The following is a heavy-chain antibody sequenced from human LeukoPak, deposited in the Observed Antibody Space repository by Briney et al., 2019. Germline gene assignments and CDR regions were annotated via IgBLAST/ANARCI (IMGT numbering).Heavy chain of an antibody. D-gene: IGHD2-8*01. J-gene: IGHJ6*02. CDR3: ARDTNYYGMDV. CDR2: INTNTGNP. CDR1: GYTFTGYH. Sequence: GASVKVSCKASGYTFTGYHMHWVRQAPGQGLEWMGWINTNTGNPTYAQGFTGRFVFSLDTSVSTAYLQISSLKAEDTAVYYCARDTNYYGMDVWGQGTTVTVSS. V-gene: IGHV7-4-1*02.